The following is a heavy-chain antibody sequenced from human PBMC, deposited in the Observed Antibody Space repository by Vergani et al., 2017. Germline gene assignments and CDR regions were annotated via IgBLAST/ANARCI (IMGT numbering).Heavy chain of an antibody. J-gene: IGHJ4*02. D-gene: IGHD6-13*01. CDR2: IYYSGST. Sequence: QVQLQESGPGLVKPSETLSLTCTVSGGSISSYYWSWIRQPPGKGLEWIGYIYYSGSTNYNPSLKSRVTISVDTSKNQFSLKLSSVTAAGTAVYYCARDLKGIAAPLWGQGTLVTVSS. V-gene: IGHV4-59*01. CDR3: ARDLKGIAAPL. CDR1: GGSISSYY.